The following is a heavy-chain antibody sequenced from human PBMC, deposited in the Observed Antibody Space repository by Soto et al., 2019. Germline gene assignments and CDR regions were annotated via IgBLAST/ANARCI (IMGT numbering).Heavy chain of an antibody. CDR1: GFTFSTFG. J-gene: IGHJ6*02. D-gene: IGHD6-19*01. Sequence: GGSLRLSCAASGFTFSTFGMHWVRQAPGKGLQWVAVIWYDGSNKYYADSVKGRFTISRDISKNTLYLQMNSLRAEDTAVYYCARDRIEVAENYYYGLDVWAKGPRSPSP. CDR3: ARDRIEVAENYYYGLDV. V-gene: IGHV3-33*01. CDR2: IWYDGSNK.